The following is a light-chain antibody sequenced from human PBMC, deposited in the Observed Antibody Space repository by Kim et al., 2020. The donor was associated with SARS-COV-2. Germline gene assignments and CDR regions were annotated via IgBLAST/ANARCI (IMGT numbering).Light chain of an antibody. CDR1: NLGDKF. CDR3: QAWDSSAAV. V-gene: IGLV3-1*01. Sequence: SYELTQPPSVSVSPGQTTSITCSGNNLGDKFVSWYQQKPGQSPVLIIYQDSKRPSGIPERFSGSNSGTTVTLTISGTQPMDEADYYRQAWDSSAAVFGGG. J-gene: IGLJ3*02. CDR2: QDS.